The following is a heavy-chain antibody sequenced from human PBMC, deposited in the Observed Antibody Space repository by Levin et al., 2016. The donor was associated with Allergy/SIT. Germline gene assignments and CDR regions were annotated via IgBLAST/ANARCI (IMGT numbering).Heavy chain of an antibody. CDR1: GITFRTYG. J-gene: IGHJ4*02. V-gene: IGHV3-33*01. CDR3: ASANSSYLDH. D-gene: IGHD4-11*01. CDR2: IWYDGSRK. Sequence: GESLKISCEASGITFRTYGMHWVRQAPGKGLEWLAVIWYDGSRKYYAQSVKGRFTISRDDSRNTLYLQMSSLRAEDTALYYCASANSSYLDHWGQGTLVTVSS.